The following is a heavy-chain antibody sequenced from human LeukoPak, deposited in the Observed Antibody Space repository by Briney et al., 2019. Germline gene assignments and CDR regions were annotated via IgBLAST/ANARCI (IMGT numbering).Heavy chain of an antibody. D-gene: IGHD6-19*01. CDR3: ALNSGWYFGDY. CDR2: FDPEDGET. J-gene: IGHJ4*02. CDR1: GYSLTELS. V-gene: IGHV1-24*01. Sequence: GASEKVSFKVSGYSLTELSMQWGRPAPGKGDEWMGGFDPEDGETIYSQKFQGRVTMTEDTSTDTAYMELSSLRSEDTAVYYCALNSGWYFGDYWGQGTLVTVSS.